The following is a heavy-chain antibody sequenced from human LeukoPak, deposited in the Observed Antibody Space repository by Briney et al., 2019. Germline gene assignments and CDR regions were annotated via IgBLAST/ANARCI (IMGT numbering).Heavy chain of an antibody. CDR2: ISSSSSYI. D-gene: IGHD3-10*01. V-gene: IGHV3-21*04. Sequence: PGGSLRLSCAASGFTFSSYSMNWVRQAPGKGLEWVSSISSSSSYIYYADSVKGRFTISRDNSKNTLYLQMSSLRAEDTAIYYCAKDRYFYGSGSLTSSWGQGTLVTVSS. CDR1: GFTFSSYS. J-gene: IGHJ4*02. CDR3: AKDRYFYGSGSLTSS.